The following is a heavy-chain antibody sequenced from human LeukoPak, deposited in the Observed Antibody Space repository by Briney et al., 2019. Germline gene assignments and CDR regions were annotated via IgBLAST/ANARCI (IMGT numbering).Heavy chain of an antibody. Sequence: PSETLSLTCTVSGGSIRGHYWSWIRQPPGKGLEWIGYIYYSGSTNYNPSLKSRVTISVDTSKNQFSLKLSSVTAADTAVYYCARSEYSSSSVSSQYYMDVWGKGTTVTVSS. V-gene: IGHV4-59*11. CDR2: IYYSGST. CDR1: GGSIRGHY. CDR3: ARSEYSSSSVSSQYYMDV. J-gene: IGHJ6*03. D-gene: IGHD6-6*01.